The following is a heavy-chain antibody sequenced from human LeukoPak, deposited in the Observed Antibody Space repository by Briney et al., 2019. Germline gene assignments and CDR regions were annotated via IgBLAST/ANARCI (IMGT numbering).Heavy chain of an antibody. J-gene: IGHJ3*02. D-gene: IGHD6-13*01. CDR1: GFTFSSYS. CDR3: ARDRLKLAAAGMDAFDI. V-gene: IGHV3-30*03. CDR2: ISYDGSNK. Sequence: GGSLRLSCAASGFTFSSYSMNWVRQAPGKGLEWVAVISYDGSNKYYADSVKGRFTISRDNSKNTLYLQMNSLRAEDTAVYYCARDRLKLAAAGMDAFDIWGQGTMVTVSS.